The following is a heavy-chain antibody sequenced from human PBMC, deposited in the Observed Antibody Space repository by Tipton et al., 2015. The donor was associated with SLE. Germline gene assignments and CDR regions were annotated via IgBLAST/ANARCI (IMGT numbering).Heavy chain of an antibody. V-gene: IGHV4-38-2*01. Sequence: TLSLTCAVSGYSISSGYYWGWIRQPPGKGLEWIGSIYQNGRTYYHPSLKSRVTLSVDTSNNQFSLKVRSLTAADTAVYYCARAPEGDLLGGMDVWGQGTPVTVSS. CDR1: GYSISSGYY. J-gene: IGHJ6*02. D-gene: IGHD3-16*01. CDR3: ARAPEGDLLGGMDV. CDR2: IYQNGRT.